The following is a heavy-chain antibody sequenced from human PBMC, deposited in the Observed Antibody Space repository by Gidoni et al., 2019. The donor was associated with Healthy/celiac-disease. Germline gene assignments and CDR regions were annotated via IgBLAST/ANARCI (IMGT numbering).Heavy chain of an antibody. CDR3: ARERDYYDSSGYYYFDY. Sequence: QVQLQESGPGLVKPSETLSLTCTVSGGSLSSYYWSWIRQPAGKGLEWIGRIYTSGSTNYNPSLKSRVTMSVDTSKNQFSLKLSSVTAADTAVYYCARERDYYDSSGYYYFDYWGQGTLVTVSS. CDR1: GGSLSSYY. V-gene: IGHV4-4*07. D-gene: IGHD3-22*01. CDR2: IYTSGST. J-gene: IGHJ4*02.